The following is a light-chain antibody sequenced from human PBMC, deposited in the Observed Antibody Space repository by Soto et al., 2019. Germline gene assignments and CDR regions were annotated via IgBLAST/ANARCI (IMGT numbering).Light chain of an antibody. J-gene: IGKJ1*01. CDR3: QQYGSSPET. CDR2: GAS. Sequence: EIVLTQSPGTLSLSPGERATLSCRASQSVSSNYLAWYQQKPGQAPRLLIYGASSRATGIPDRFSGSGSGTDSTLTISRLAPEDFAVYYCQQYGSSPETFGQGTKVDIK. CDR1: QSVSSNY. V-gene: IGKV3-20*01.